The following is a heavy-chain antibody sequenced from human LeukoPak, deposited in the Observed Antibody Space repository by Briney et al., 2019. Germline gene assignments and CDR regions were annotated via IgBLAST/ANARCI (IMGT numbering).Heavy chain of an antibody. D-gene: IGHD2-2*01. CDR2: IYTSGST. J-gene: IGHJ4*02. CDR3: ARARRYLGVPPRRNYFDY. Sequence: SETLSLTCTVSGGSISSGSYYWSWIRQPAGKGLEWIGRIYTSGSTNYNPSLKSRVTISVDTSMNQFSLKLSSVTAADTAVYYCARARRYLGVPPRRNYFDYWGQGTLVTVSS. CDR1: GGSISSGSYY. V-gene: IGHV4-61*02.